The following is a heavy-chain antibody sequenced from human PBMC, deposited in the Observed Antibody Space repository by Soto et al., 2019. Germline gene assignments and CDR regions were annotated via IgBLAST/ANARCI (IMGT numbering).Heavy chain of an antibody. Sequence: PGGSLRLSCAASVFTFSSYGMHWVRQAPGKGLEWVAVIWYDGSNKYYADSVKGRFTISRDNSKNTLYLQMNSLRAEDTAVYYCARGGRGYSYGQPSYYFDYWGQGTLVTVSS. CDR2: IWYDGSNK. D-gene: IGHD5-18*01. J-gene: IGHJ4*02. V-gene: IGHV3-33*01. CDR3: ARGGRGYSYGQPSYYFDY. CDR1: VFTFSSYG.